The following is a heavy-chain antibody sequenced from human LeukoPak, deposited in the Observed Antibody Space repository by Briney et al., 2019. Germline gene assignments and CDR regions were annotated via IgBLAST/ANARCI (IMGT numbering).Heavy chain of an antibody. D-gene: IGHD2-2*01. CDR3: ATDVPAVTIFGY. CDR1: AFTFSAYW. CDR2: INSDGSST. Sequence: GGSLRLSCAASAFTFSAYWMHWVRQAPGTGLLWGSLINSDGSSTNYADSVKVRLTISRDNAKTTLYLQMNSLRAEDTAVYYCATDVPAVTIFGYWGQGTLVTVSS. J-gene: IGHJ4*02. V-gene: IGHV3-74*01.